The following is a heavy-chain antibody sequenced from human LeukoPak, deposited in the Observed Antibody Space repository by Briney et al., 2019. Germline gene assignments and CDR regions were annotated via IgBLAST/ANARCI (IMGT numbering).Heavy chain of an antibody. CDR2: IIPIFGIA. V-gene: IGHV1-69*04. J-gene: IGHJ5*02. CDR3: ARGMTTVTTWWFDP. CDR1: GGTFSSYA. Sequence: ASVKVSCKASGGTFSSYAISWVRQAPGQGLEWMGRIIPIFGIANYAQKFQGRVTNTADKSTSTAYMELSSLRSEDTAVYYCARGMTTVTTWWFDPWGQGTLVTVSS. D-gene: IGHD4-17*01.